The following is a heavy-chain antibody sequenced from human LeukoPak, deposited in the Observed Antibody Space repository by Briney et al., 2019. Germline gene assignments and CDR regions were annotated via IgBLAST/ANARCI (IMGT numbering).Heavy chain of an antibody. CDR3: ARDRIAAAGTGFTVTTDYYYGMDV. J-gene: IGHJ6*02. V-gene: IGHV3-48*04. D-gene: IGHD6-13*01. Sequence: GGSLRLSCAASGFTFSSYSMNWVRQAPGKGLEWVSYISSSSSTIYYADSVKGRFTISRDNAKNSLYLQMNSLRAEDTAVYYCARDRIAAAGTGFTVTTDYYYGMDVWGQGTTVTVSS. CDR2: ISSSSSTI. CDR1: GFTFSSYS.